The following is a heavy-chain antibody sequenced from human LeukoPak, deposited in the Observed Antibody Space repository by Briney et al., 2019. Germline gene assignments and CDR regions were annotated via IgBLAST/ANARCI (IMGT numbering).Heavy chain of an antibody. Sequence: SVKVSCKASGGTFSSYAISWVRQAPGQGLEWMGGIIPIFGTANYAQKFQGRVTITADESTSTAYMELSSLRSEDTAVYYCARDRWDYCSSTSCYGGSPDYWGQGTLVTVSS. CDR1: GGTFSSYA. CDR2: IIPIFGTA. J-gene: IGHJ4*02. CDR3: ARDRWDYCSSTSCYGGSPDY. D-gene: IGHD2-2*01. V-gene: IGHV1-69*13.